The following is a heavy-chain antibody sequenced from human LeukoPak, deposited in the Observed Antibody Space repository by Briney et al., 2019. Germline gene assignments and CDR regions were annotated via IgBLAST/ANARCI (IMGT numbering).Heavy chain of an antibody. V-gene: IGHV1-18*01. J-gene: IGHJ4*02. D-gene: IGHD3-3*01. CDR1: GYTFTSYG. CDR3: ARDRINCDFWSGGEY. CDR2: ISAYNGNT. Sequence: ASVKVSCKASGYTFTSYGISWVRQAPGQGLEWMGWISAYNGNTNYAQKLQGRVTMTTDTSTSTAYMELRSLRSDDTAVYYCARDRINCDFWSGGEYWGQGTLVTVSS.